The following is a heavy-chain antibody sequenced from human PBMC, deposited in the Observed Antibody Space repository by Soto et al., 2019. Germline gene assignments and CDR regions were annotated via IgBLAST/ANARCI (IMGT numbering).Heavy chain of an antibody. D-gene: IGHD4-17*01. Sequence: QVRLEESGPGLVKPSETLSLICSVSGGSVNNANYFWDWIRHHPENGLEWIGYIYYSGSTLYNPSFKTRATLSIDTTKDQFSLRLKSVTVADTAVYFCARDADYGGSRGGMDVWGRGTTVTVSS. CDR3: ARDADYGGSRGGMDV. CDR1: GGSVNNANYF. V-gene: IGHV4-31*03. J-gene: IGHJ6*02. CDR2: IYYSGST.